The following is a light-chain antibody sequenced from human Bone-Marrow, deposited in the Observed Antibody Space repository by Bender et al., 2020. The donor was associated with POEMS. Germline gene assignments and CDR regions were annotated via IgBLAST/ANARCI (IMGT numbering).Light chain of an antibody. CDR2: DVT. J-gene: IGLJ1*01. Sequence: SALTQPASVSGSPGQSITISCTGTSSDVGDYNYVSWYQQHPGKAPKLMIYDVTNRPSGVSNRFSGSKSGNTASLTISGLQAEDEADYYCSSYTSSSSSGVFGTGTKVTVL. CDR3: SSYTSSSSSGV. V-gene: IGLV2-14*01. CDR1: SSDVGDYNY.